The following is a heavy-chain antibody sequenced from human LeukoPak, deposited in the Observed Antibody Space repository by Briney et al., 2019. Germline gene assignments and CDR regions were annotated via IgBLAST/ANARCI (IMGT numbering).Heavy chain of an antibody. CDR1: GYSFTNYF. CDR2: INPSGGST. Sequence: ASVKVSCKASGYSFTNYFMNWVRQAPGQGLEWMGTINPSGGSTSYAQKFQGRVTMTRDTSTSTVYMELSSLRSDDTAVYYCARATYGGYFDSWGPGTLVTVSS. J-gene: IGHJ4*02. D-gene: IGHD2-8*01. V-gene: IGHV1-46*01. CDR3: ARATYGGYFDS.